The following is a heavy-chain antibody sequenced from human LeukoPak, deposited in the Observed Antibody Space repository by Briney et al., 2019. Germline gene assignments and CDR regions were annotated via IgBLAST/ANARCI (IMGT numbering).Heavy chain of an antibody. CDR2: IKEDGTEK. V-gene: IGHV3-7*04. CDR3: TGDFVGY. CDR1: GFTLSSYG. Sequence: GGSLRLSCAASGFTLSSYGMHWVRQAPGKGLEWVASIKEDGTEKYCVDSVKGRFTISRDNAKNSLYLQMNSLRAEDTALYYCTGDFVGYWGQGTLVTVSS. J-gene: IGHJ4*02. D-gene: IGHD3-3*01.